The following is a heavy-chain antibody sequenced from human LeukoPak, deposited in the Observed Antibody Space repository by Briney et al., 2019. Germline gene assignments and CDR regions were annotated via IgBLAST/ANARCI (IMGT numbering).Heavy chain of an antibody. V-gene: IGHV3-53*01. CDR2: IYSDNT. J-gene: IGHJ4*02. D-gene: IGHD1-26*01. CDR1: GFTVSSNS. CDR3: ARDEVGGSYAY. Sequence: GGSLRLSCTVSGFTVSSNSMSWVRQAPGKGLEWVSFIYSDNTHYSDSVKGRFTISRDNAKNSLYLQMNSLRAEDTAVYYCARDEVGGSYAYWGQGTLVTVSS.